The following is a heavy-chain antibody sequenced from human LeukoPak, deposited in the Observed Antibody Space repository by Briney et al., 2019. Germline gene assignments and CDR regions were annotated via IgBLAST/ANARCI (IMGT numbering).Heavy chain of an antibody. J-gene: IGHJ1*01. CDR1: GFTFSSYA. D-gene: IGHD2-15*01. V-gene: IGHV3-23*01. CDR2: TSGSGGST. Sequence: GGSLRLSCAASGFTFSSYAMSWVRQAPGKGLEWVSGTSGSGGSTYYAGSVKGRFTLSRDSSKNTLYLQMNSMRGEDTAVFYYAKDGGGQCYSHLAGWGERTLVTVAS. CDR3: AKDGGGQCYSHLAG.